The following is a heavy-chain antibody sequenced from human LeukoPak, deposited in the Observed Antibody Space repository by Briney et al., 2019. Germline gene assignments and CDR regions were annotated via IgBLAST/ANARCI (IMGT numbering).Heavy chain of an antibody. CDR1: GFTFNDYA. Sequence: PGGSLRLSCAASGFTFNDYAIHWVRQAPGKGLEWVSGISWNSGSIGYADSVKGRFTISRDNAKNSLYLQMNSLRAEDTALYYCAKGVVPAATDDAFDIWGQGTMVTVSS. V-gene: IGHV3-9*01. D-gene: IGHD2-2*01. CDR2: ISWNSGSI. CDR3: AKGVVPAATDDAFDI. J-gene: IGHJ3*02.